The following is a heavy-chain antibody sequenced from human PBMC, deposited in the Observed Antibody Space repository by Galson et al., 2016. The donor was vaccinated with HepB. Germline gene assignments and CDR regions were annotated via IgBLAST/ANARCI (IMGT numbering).Heavy chain of an antibody. D-gene: IGHD6-13*01. CDR2: INPRSGVT. CDR3: AKEVGYRNTWYPFDY. Sequence: SVKVSCKASGYIFTDYYMHWVRQAPGQGLEWMGRINPRSGVTSYAQEFEGRVTMTRDTSITTFYMDLNGLGSDDTAVYYCAKEVGYRNTWYPFDYWGQGSLATVSS. J-gene: IGHJ4*02. V-gene: IGHV1-2*06. CDR1: GYIFTDYY.